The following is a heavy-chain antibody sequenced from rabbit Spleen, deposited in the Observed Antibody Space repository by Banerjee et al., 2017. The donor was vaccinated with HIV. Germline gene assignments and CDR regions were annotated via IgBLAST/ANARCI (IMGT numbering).Heavy chain of an antibody. Sequence: EQLEESGGGLVKPEGSLTLTCKASGVSLNDKDVMCWVRQAPGKGLEWIACINIVTGKSVSASWAKGRFPMSRTSSTTVTLQMPSLTAADTATYFCARDLVAVIGWNFYLWGPGTLVTVS. CDR3: ARDLVAVIGWNFYL. J-gene: IGHJ4*01. CDR1: GVSLNDKDV. V-gene: IGHV1S45*01. CDR2: INIVTGKS. D-gene: IGHD1-1*01.